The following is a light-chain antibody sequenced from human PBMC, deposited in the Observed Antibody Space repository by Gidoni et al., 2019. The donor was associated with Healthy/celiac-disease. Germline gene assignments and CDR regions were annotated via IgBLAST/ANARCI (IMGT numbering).Light chain of an antibody. CDR3: CSYAGSYYV. CDR1: SSDVGGYNY. J-gene: IGLJ1*01. Sequence: QSALTQPRSVSGSPGQSVTISCTGTSSDVGGYNYVSWYQQHPGKAPKLMIYDVSTRPSGVPDRFSGSKSGNTASLTLSGLQAEDEADYYCCSYAGSYYVFGTGTKVTVL. CDR2: DVS. V-gene: IGLV2-11*01.